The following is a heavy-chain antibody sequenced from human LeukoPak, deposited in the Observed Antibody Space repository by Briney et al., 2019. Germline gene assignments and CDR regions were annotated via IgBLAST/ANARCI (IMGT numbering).Heavy chain of an antibody. Sequence: PGGSLRLSCAASGFNFSDYYMSWIRQAPGKGLEWVSYISSSGFSTYYAGSVKGRFTISRDNARNSLYLQMNSLAPEDTALYYCARGKRRFDYWGQGTLVLVSS. CDR1: GFNFSDYY. CDR2: ISSSGFST. J-gene: IGHJ4*02. CDR3: ARGKRRFDY. V-gene: IGHV3-11*01.